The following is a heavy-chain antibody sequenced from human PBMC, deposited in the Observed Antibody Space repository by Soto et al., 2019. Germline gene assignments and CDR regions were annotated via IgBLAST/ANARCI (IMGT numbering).Heavy chain of an antibody. CDR1: GFTFSSYG. V-gene: IGHV3-33*01. CDR2: IWYDGSNK. J-gene: IGHJ4*02. Sequence: GGSLRLSCAASGFTFSSYGMHWVRQAPGKGLEWVAVIWYDGSNKYYADSVKGRFTISRDNSKNTLYLQMNSLRAEDTAVYYCARVEEQQPIEYFDYWGQGTLVTVSS. CDR3: ARVEEQQPIEYFDY. D-gene: IGHD6-13*01.